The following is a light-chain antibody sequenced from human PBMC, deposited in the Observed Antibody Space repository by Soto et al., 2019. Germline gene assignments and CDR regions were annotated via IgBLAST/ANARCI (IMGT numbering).Light chain of an antibody. J-gene: IGKJ5*01. Sequence: DIQMTQSPSSLSASVGDRVSITCQASQDIGHYLDWYQQIPGKAPKLLIFDASNLESGVPSRFSVSGSGTDFTFTISGLQPEDIATYYCQQYETYPFTFGGGTQVEIK. CDR3: QQYETYPFT. V-gene: IGKV1-33*01. CDR1: QDIGHY. CDR2: DAS.